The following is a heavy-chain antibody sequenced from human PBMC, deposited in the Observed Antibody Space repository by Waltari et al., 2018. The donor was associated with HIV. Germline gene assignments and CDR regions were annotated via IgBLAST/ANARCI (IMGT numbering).Heavy chain of an antibody. CDR2: ISSSSSTI. Sequence: EVQLVESGGGLVQPGGSLRLSCAASGFTFSSYSMNWVRQAPGKGLEWVSYISSSSSTIYYADSVKGRFTISRDNAKNSLYLQMNSLRAEDTAVYYCARSPLWQWLPPGDYWGQGTLVTVSS. D-gene: IGHD6-19*01. CDR1: GFTFSSYS. V-gene: IGHV3-48*01. CDR3: ARSPLWQWLPPGDY. J-gene: IGHJ4*02.